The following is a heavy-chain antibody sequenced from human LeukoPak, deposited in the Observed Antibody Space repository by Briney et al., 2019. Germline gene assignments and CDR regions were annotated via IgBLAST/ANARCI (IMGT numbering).Heavy chain of an antibody. CDR3: ASSGYSLLY. CDR2: IYYSGST. J-gene: IGHJ4*02. CDR1: GGSISSSSYY. D-gene: IGHD5-18*01. V-gene: IGHV4-39*07. Sequence: PSETLSLTCTVSGGSISSSSYYWGWIRQPPGKGLEWIGSIYYSGSTNYNPSLKSRVTISVDTSKNQFSLKLSSVTAADTAVYYCASSGYSLLYWGQGTLVTVSS.